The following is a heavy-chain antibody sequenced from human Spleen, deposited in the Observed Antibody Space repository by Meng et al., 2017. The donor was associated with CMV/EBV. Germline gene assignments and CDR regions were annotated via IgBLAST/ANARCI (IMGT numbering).Heavy chain of an antibody. D-gene: IGHD5/OR15-5a*01. CDR3: ARDHSVGDAFDI. Sequence: SETLSLTCTVSGVSISHYYWSWIRQPPGKGLEWIGYIYYSGSTNYNPSLRSRVTISVDTSKNQFSLKLSSVTAADTAVYYCARDHSVGDAFDIWGQGTMVTVSS. CDR2: IYYSGST. CDR1: GVSISHYY. J-gene: IGHJ3*02. V-gene: IGHV4-59*12.